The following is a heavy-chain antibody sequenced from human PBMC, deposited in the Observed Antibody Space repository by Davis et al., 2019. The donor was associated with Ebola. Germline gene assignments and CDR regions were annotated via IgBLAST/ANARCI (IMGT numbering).Heavy chain of an antibody. CDR1: GYTFTGDY. J-gene: IGHJ4*02. CDR3: ARVGGDYIVVIPSAIGHFDY. CDR2: INPNSGDT. V-gene: IGHV1-2*02. Sequence: ASVKVSCKASGYTFTGDYMHWVRQAPGQGLEWMGWINPNSGDTSYTQNFQGRVTMTRDTSISTVYMELSSLRSDDTAVYYCARVGGDYIVVIPSAIGHFDYWGQGTPVTVSS. D-gene: IGHD2-2*02.